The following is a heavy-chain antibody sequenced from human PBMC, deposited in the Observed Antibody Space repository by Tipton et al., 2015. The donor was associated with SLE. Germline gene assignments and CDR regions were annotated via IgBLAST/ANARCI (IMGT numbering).Heavy chain of an antibody. Sequence: TLSLTCTVSGVSISGRGYYWSWIRQQQGKGPEWMGYIFYSGYSYYNPSLKSRIVISSDTSKNQVSLNLTSVTAADTAVYYCARVVYSGAFDIWGQGTIVTVSS. CDR2: IFYSGYS. V-gene: IGHV4-31*03. J-gene: IGHJ3*02. CDR1: GVSISGRGYY. D-gene: IGHD2-15*01. CDR3: ARVVYSGAFDI.